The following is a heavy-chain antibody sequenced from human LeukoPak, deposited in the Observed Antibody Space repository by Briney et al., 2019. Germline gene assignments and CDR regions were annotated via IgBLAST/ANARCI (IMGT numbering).Heavy chain of an antibody. J-gene: IGHJ5*02. V-gene: IGHV1-46*01. D-gene: IGHD3-3*01. CDR3: ARGPHKRTYDRDNWFDP. CDR2: INPSGGST. Sequence: ASVKVSCKASGYTFSNYYMYWVRQAPGQGLEWMGLINPSGGSTNYAQKFRGRVTMTRDMSTSTVYMELSSLRSEDTAVFYCARGPHKRTYDRDNWFDPWGQGTLVTVSS. CDR1: GYTFSNYY.